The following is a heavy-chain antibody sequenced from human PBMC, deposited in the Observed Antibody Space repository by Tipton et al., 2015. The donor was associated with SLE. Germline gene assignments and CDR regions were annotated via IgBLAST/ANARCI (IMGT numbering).Heavy chain of an antibody. CDR1: GASINSHY. Sequence: TLSLTCAVSGASINSHYWSWIRQPPGKGLEWIGYISYSGSTNYNPSLKSRVTISIDTSKNQFSLKVGSVTAADTAVYYCARNINWDVYYYYYYMDVWGKGTTVTVSS. J-gene: IGHJ6*03. V-gene: IGHV4-59*07. CDR3: ARNINWDVYYYYYYMDV. CDR2: ISYSGST. D-gene: IGHD1-20*01.